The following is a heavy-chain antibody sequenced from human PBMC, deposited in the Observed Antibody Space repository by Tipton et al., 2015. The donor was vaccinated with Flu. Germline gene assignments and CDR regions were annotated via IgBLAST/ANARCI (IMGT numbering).Heavy chain of an antibody. J-gene: IGHJ5*02. CDR1: GGSISSGPYY. D-gene: IGHD6-13*01. CDR2: IHYSGTT. V-gene: IGHV4-31*03. CDR3: ARYDSSSWSGWFAP. Sequence: TLSLTCTVSGGSISSGPYYWSWIRQPPGEGLEWIGYIHYSGTTYYNPSLKSRLTISVDTSKNHFSLKLSSVTAADTAVYYCARYDSSSWSGWFAPWGQGTLVTVSS.